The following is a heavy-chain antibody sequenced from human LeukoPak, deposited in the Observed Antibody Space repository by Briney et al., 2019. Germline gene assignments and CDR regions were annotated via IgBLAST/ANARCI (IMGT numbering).Heavy chain of an antibody. D-gene: IGHD2/OR15-2a*01. V-gene: IGHV3-53*01. CDR3: ALLSGGTFDY. CDR2: ISNGGDP. CDR1: GFVVTANY. J-gene: IGHJ4*02. Sequence: GGSLRLSCAASGFVVTANYLAWARQAPGKGLEWVSTISNGGDPFYGDSVKGRSTISRDESTNTFSLQLDSLRVEDMGVYYCALLSGGTFDYWGQGTQVTVAS.